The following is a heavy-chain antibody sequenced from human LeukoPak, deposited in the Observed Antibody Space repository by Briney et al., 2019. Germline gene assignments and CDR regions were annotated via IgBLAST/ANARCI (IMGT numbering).Heavy chain of an antibody. V-gene: IGHV3-48*02. Sequence: QPGGSLRLSCAASGFTFSTYSMNWVRQVPGMRLEWVSYISSSSSTIFYADSVKGRFTISRDNAKNSLYLQMNSLRDEDTAVYYCARMHYFDYWGQGTLVTVSS. CDR3: ARMHYFDY. CDR1: GFTFSTYS. J-gene: IGHJ4*02. CDR2: ISSSSSTI.